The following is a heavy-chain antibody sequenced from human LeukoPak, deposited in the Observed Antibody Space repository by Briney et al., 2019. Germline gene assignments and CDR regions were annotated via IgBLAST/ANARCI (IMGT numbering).Heavy chain of an antibody. V-gene: IGHV3-23*01. D-gene: IGHD5-24*01. Sequence: GGSLRLSCAASGFTFSVAAMTWVRQAPGKGLEWVSLIGASGESTYYADSVKGRFTISRDNSKNTLSLQMNSLRVEDTAMYFCAKDIQLSTWGQGTTVTVSS. CDR3: AKDIQLST. CDR1: GFTFSVAA. CDR2: IGASGEST. J-gene: IGHJ6*02.